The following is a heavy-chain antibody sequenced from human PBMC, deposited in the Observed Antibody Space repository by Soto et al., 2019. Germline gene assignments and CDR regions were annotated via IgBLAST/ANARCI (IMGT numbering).Heavy chain of an antibody. J-gene: IGHJ5*02. CDR3: AREDYCSSTTCYEWNWFDP. Sequence: QVQLQQWGAGLLKPSETLSLTCAVYGGSFSGYYWSWIRQPPGKGLEWIGEINHSGSTNYNPSLKSRVSISVDTSKNQFSLNLSSVTAADTAVYYCAREDYCSSTTCYEWNWFDPWGQGTLVTVSS. CDR1: GGSFSGYY. CDR2: INHSGST. D-gene: IGHD2-2*01. V-gene: IGHV4-34*01.